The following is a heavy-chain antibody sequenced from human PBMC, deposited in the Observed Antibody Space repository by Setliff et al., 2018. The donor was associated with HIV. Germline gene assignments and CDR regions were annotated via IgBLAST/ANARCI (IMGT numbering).Heavy chain of an antibody. CDR3: ARGHCSGATCYHPWNWFDP. V-gene: IGHV4-39*07. Sequence: SETLSLTCTVSGGSITRSSYYWAWIRQPPGKGLEWIGNILYSGHTFYNPSLRSRVTISVDTSKNQFSLQLSSVPAADTAMYYCARGHCSGATCYHPWNWFDPWGQGTLVTVSS. CDR2: ILYSGHT. CDR1: GGSITRSSYY. D-gene: IGHD2-2*01. J-gene: IGHJ5*02.